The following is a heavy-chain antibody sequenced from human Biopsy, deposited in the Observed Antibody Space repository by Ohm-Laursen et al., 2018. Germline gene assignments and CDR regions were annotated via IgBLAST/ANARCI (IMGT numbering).Heavy chain of an antibody. V-gene: IGHV1-24*01. Sequence: GASVKVSCKVSGYTLNELSMHWLRQVPGKGLEWMGGFAPENGKKVYAQNFQARVSLTEDASTDTAYMELRSLRSEDTAVYYCAADINVWNVNYWGQGTQVTVSS. CDR2: FAPENGKK. CDR3: AADINVWNVNY. CDR1: GYTLNELS. J-gene: IGHJ4*02. D-gene: IGHD1-1*01.